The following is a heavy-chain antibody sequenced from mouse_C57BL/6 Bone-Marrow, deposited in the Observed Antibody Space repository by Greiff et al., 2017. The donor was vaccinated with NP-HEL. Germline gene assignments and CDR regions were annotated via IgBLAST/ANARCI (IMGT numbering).Heavy chain of an antibody. J-gene: IGHJ1*03. D-gene: IGHD1-1*01. CDR2: IYPGNSDT. Sequence: EVQLQQSGTVLARPGASVKMSCKTSGYTFTSYWMHWVKQRPGQGLEWIGAIYPGNSDTSYDQKFKGKAKLTAVTSASTAYMELSSLTKEDSAVYYCIRGYYGSSHRYFDVWGTGTTVTASS. CDR1: GYTFTSYW. CDR3: IRGYYGSSHRYFDV. V-gene: IGHV1-5*01.